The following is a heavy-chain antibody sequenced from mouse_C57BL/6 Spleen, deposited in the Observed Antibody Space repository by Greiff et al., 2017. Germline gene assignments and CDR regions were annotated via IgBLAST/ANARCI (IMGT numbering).Heavy chain of an antibody. CDR1: GYTFTSYT. V-gene: IGHV1-4*01. CDR3: ARDYGSSDYAMDY. J-gene: IGHJ4*01. CDR2: INPSSGYT. D-gene: IGHD1-1*01. Sequence: QVQLQQSGAELARPGASVKMSCKASGYTFTSYTMHWVKQRPGQGLEWIGYINPSSGYTKYTQKFKDKATLTADKSSSTAYMQLSSLTSEDSAVYYCARDYGSSDYAMDYWGQGTSVTVSS.